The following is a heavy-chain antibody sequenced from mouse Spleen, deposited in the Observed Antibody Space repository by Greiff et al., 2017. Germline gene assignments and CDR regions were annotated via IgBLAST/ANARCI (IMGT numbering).Heavy chain of an antibody. Sequence: VQLQQSGAELAKPGASVKLSGKASGYTFTSYWMHWVKQRPGQGREGIGYINPSSGYTKYNQKFKDKATLTADKSSSTAYMQLSSLTYEDSAVYYCARIITNWYFDVWGAGTTVTVSS. J-gene: IGHJ1*01. CDR2: INPSSGYT. D-gene: IGHD2-12*01. V-gene: IGHV1-7*01. CDR3: ARIITNWYFDV. CDR1: GYTFTSYW.